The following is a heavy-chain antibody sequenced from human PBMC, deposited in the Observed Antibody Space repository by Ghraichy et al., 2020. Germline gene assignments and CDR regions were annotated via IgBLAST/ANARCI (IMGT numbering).Heavy chain of an antibody. Sequence: ASVKVSCKASGYTFTSYGISWVRQAPGQGLEWMGWISAYNGNTNYAQKLQGRVTMTTDTSTSTAYMELRSLRSDDTAVYYCARYNYYGSGPPSPPIDYWGQGTLVTVSS. CDR3: ARYNYYGSGPPSPPIDY. CDR1: GYTFTSYG. CDR2: ISAYNGNT. J-gene: IGHJ4*02. V-gene: IGHV1-18*04. D-gene: IGHD3-10*01.